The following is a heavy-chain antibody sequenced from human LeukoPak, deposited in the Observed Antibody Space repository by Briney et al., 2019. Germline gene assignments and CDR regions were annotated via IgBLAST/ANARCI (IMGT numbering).Heavy chain of an antibody. CDR1: GFTFDDYA. V-gene: IGHV3-66*01. J-gene: IGHJ4*02. CDR2: IYNGGST. CDR3: AKDPDGE. Sequence: GGSLRLSCAASGFTFDDYAMHWVRHAPGKGLEWVSIIYNGGSTYYADSVKGRFTISRDNSKNTLYLQMNSLRAEDTAVYYCAKDPDGEWGQGTLVTVSA. D-gene: IGHD4-17*01.